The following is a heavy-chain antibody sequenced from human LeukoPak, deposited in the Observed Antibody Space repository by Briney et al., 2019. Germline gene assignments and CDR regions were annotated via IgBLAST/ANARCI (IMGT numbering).Heavy chain of an antibody. V-gene: IGHV4-38-2*02. CDR2: IYHSGST. D-gene: IGHD1-26*01. Sequence: SETLSLTRTVSGYSISSGYYWGWIRQPPGKGLEWIGSIYHSGSTYYNPSLKSRVTISVDTSKKQFSLKLSSVTAADTAVYYCARDRSYQYYFDYWGQGTLVTVSS. CDR3: ARDRSYQYYFDY. J-gene: IGHJ4*02. CDR1: GYSISSGYY.